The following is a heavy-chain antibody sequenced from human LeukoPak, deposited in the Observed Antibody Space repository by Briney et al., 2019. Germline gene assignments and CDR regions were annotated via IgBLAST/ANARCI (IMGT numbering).Heavy chain of an antibody. V-gene: IGHV1-69*04. J-gene: IGHJ4*02. CDR1: GGTFSSYA. CDR3: ARRDGYNYYFDY. D-gene: IGHD5-24*01. Sequence: SVKVSCKASGGTFSSYAISWVRQAPGQGLEWMGRIIPILGIANYARKFQGRVTITADKSTSTAYMELSSLRSEDTAVYYCARRDGYNYYFDYWGQGTLVTVSS. CDR2: IIPILGIA.